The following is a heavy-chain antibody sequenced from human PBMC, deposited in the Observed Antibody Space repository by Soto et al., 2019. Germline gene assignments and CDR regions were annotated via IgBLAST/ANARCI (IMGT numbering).Heavy chain of an antibody. D-gene: IGHD3-3*01. CDR2: ISAYNGNT. CDR3: ARTYYDFWSGYSENYYYYYMDV. J-gene: IGHJ6*03. V-gene: IGHV1-18*01. CDR1: GYTFTSYG. Sequence: QVQLVQSGAEVKKPGASVKVSCKASGYTFTSYGISWVRQAPGQGLEWMGWISAYNGNTNYAQKLQGRVTMTTDTSTSTACMELRSLRSDDTALYYCARTYYDFWSGYSENYYYYYMDVWGKGTTVTFSS.